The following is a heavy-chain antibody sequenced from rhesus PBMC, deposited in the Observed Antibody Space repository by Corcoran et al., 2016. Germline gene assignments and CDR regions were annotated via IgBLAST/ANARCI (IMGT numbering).Heavy chain of an antibody. V-gene: IGHV4-147*01. CDR1: GASLSTES. J-gene: IGHJ2*01. CDR2: IYGSCIIT. D-gene: IGHD3-9*01. CDR3: ARDIHLDNYGTTYWVFDF. Sequence: QVQLQESGPGLVKPSETLSLPCAVSGASLSTESWTWIPPAPGKGMGWDGRIYGSCIITPSNPSLTSRVTISTDTSKNQFSLRLNSVTAADTAVYYCARDIHLDNYGTTYWVFDFWGPGTPITISS.